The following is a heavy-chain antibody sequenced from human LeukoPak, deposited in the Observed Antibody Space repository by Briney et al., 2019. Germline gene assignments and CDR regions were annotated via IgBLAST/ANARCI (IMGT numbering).Heavy chain of an antibody. J-gene: IGHJ4*02. Sequence: GGSLRLSCAASGFTFSSYSMNWVRQAPGKGLEWVSTISSSSSYIYYADSVKGRFTISRDNAKNSLYLQMNSLRAEDTAVYYCARDQRWELNALDFWGQGTLVTVSS. CDR3: ARDQRWELNALDF. CDR2: ISSSSSYI. CDR1: GFTFSSYS. D-gene: IGHD1-26*01. V-gene: IGHV3-21*01.